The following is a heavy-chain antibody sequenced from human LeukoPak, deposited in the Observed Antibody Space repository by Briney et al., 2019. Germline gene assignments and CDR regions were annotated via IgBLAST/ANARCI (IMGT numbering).Heavy chain of an antibody. CDR1: GGSISSYY. Sequence: SGTLSLTCTVSGGSISSYYWSWIRQPPGKGLEWIGYIYYSGSTNYNPSLKSRVTISVDTSKDQFSLKLTSVTAADTAVYYCARGTMMVGPWGQGTLVTVSS. J-gene: IGHJ5*02. V-gene: IGHV4-59*01. D-gene: IGHD3-22*01. CDR2: IYYSGST. CDR3: ARGTMMVGP.